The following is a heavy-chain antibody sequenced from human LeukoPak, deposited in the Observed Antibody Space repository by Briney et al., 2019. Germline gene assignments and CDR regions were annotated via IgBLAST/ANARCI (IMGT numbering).Heavy chain of an antibody. V-gene: IGHV3-66*01. CDR3: ARSVIAVAVPGY. CDR2: IYSGGSA. J-gene: IGHJ4*02. D-gene: IGHD6-19*01. CDR1: GFTVSSNY. Sequence: GGSLRLSCAASGFTVSSNYRSWVRQAPGKGLEWVSVIYSGGSAYYADSVKGRFTISRDNSKNTLYLQMNSLRAEDTAVYYCARSVIAVAVPGYWGQGTLVTVSS.